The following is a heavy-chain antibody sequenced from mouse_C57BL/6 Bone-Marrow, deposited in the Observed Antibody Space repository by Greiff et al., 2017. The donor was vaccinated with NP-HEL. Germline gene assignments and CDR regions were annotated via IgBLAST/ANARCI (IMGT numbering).Heavy chain of an antibody. J-gene: IGHJ4*01. CDR1: GFTFSSYG. Sequence: EVKLVESGGDLVKPGGSLKLSCAASGFTFSSYGMSWVRQTPDKRLEWVATISSGGSYTYYPDSVKGRFTISRDNAKNTLYLQMSSLKSEDTAMYYCARERSSGTGYAMDYWGQGTSVTVSS. V-gene: IGHV5-6*01. CDR2: ISSGGSYT. D-gene: IGHD3-2*02. CDR3: ARERSSGTGYAMDY.